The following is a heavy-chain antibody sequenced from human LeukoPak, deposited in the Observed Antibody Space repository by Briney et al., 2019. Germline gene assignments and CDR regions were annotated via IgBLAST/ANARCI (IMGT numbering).Heavy chain of an antibody. CDR2: IKQDGSEK. CDR1: GFTFSNYW. D-gene: IGHD3-3*01. CDR3: ARDRTTIFGVVLDY. J-gene: IGHJ4*02. V-gene: IGHV3-7*01. Sequence: GGSLRLSCAASGFTFSNYWMTWFRQTPGKGLEWVANIKQDGSEKYYVDSVKGRFTISRDNAKKSLYLQINSLRAEDTAVYYCARDRTTIFGVVLDYWGQGTLVTVSS.